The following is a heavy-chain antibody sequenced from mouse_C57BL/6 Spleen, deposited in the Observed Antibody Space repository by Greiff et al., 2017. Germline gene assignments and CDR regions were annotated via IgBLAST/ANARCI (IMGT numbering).Heavy chain of an antibody. J-gene: IGHJ1*03. D-gene: IGHD1-1*01. CDR1: GYTFTDYN. CDR3: ARITTVVAPRYFDV. CDR2: INPNNGGT. Sequence: EVQLQESGPELVKPGASVKIPCKASGYTFTDYNMDWVKPSHGKSLEWIGDINPNNGGTIYNQKFKGKATLTVDKSSSTAYMELRSLTSEDTAVYYCARITTVVAPRYFDVWGTGTTVTVSS. V-gene: IGHV1-18*01.